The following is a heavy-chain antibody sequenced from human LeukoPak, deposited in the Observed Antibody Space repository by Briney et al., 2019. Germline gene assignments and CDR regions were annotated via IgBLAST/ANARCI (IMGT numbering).Heavy chain of an antibody. CDR1: GFTFSSYG. V-gene: IGHV3-23*01. J-gene: IGHJ4*02. Sequence: GGSLRLSCAASGFTFSSYGMHWVRQAPGKGLEWLSGVSPPGGGTYYADSVKGRFTISRDDSKNTLSLQMNSLRVEDTAVYYCARDLAWGAFDYWGQGTLVTVSS. D-gene: IGHD7-27*01. CDR2: VSPPGGGT. CDR3: ARDLAWGAFDY.